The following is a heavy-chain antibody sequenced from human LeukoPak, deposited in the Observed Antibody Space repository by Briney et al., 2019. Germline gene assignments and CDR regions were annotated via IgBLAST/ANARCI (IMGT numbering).Heavy chain of an antibody. J-gene: IGHJ3*02. CDR1: GVSISSYY. CDR3: ARSITSNAFDI. Sequence: SETLSLTCTVSGVSISSYYWSWIRQPPGKGLEWIGYIYYSGSTNYNPSLKSRVTISVDTSKNQFSLKLSSVTAADTAVYYCARSITSNAFDIWGQGTMVTVSS. D-gene: IGHD3-10*01. V-gene: IGHV4-59*01. CDR2: IYYSGST.